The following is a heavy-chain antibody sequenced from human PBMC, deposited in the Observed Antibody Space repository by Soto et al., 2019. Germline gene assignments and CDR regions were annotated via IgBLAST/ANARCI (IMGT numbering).Heavy chain of an antibody. CDR3: AKDRGLAESGRWSHYYYGMDV. CDR2: ISYDGSSK. V-gene: IGHV3-30*18. D-gene: IGHD1-26*01. Sequence: QVQLVESGGGVVQPGSSLRLSCVASGFTFTSYGMHWVRQAPGKGLEWVALISYDGSSKYYGDSVRGRFTISRDNSKNTLFLEMNSLRSEDTAVYYCAKDRGLAESGRWSHYYYGMDVWGQGTTVTVSS. CDR1: GFTFTSYG. J-gene: IGHJ6*02.